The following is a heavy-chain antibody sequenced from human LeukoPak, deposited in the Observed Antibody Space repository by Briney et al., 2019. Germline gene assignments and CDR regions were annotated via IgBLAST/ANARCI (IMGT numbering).Heavy chain of an antibody. CDR1: GFTFSSYT. D-gene: IGHD1-26*01. CDR2: ISYDGSNK. Sequence: GGSLRLPCAASGFTFSSYTMHWVRQAPGKGLEWVAVISYDGSNKYYADSVKGRFTISRDNSKNTLFLQVNSLRAEDTAVYYCAREEATSIILDYWGQGTLVTVSS. V-gene: IGHV3-30-3*01. CDR3: AREEATSIILDY. J-gene: IGHJ4*02.